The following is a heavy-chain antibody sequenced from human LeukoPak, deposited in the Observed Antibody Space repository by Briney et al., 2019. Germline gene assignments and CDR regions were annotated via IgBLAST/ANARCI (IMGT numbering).Heavy chain of an antibody. CDR1: GFTFSRYW. CDR2: IDSDGTNR. J-gene: IGHJ6*03. Sequence: PGGSLRLSCAASGFTFSRYWMHWVRQAPGKGLVWVSRIDSDGTNRDYADSVKGRFTISRDNAKNTVYLQMNSLRAEDTAVYYCARDRRSSSWYGGGSYYYYYYMDVWGKGTTVTVSS. V-gene: IGHV3-74*01. D-gene: IGHD6-13*01. CDR3: ARDRRSSSWYGGGSYYYYYYMDV.